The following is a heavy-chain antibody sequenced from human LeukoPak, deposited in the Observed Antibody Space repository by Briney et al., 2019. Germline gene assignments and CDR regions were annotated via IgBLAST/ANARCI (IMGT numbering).Heavy chain of an antibody. CDR2: IYYSGST. Sequence: PSETLSLTCTVSGGSISSYYWSWIRQPPGKGLEWIEYIYYSGSTNYNPSLKSRVTISVDTSKNQFSLKLSSVTAADTAVYYCARDQGGYDKGDYYYYGMDVWGKGTTVTVSS. CDR3: ARDQGGYDKGDYYYYGMDV. V-gene: IGHV4-59*01. CDR1: GGSISSYY. J-gene: IGHJ6*04. D-gene: IGHD5-12*01.